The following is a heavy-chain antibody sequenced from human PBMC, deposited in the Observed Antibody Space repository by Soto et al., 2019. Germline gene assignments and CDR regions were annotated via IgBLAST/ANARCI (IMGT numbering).Heavy chain of an antibody. CDR2: IIPIFGTA. CDR1: GGTFSSYA. V-gene: IGHV1-69*01. CDR3: ATGIAAAGIFPEYFQH. Sequence: QVQLVQSGAEVKKPGSSVKVSCKASGGTFSSYAISWVRQAPGQGLEWMGGIIPIFGTANYAQKFQGRVTITADESTSTAYMELSSLRSEDTAVYYCATGIAAAGIFPEYFQHWGQGTLVTVSS. D-gene: IGHD6-13*01. J-gene: IGHJ1*01.